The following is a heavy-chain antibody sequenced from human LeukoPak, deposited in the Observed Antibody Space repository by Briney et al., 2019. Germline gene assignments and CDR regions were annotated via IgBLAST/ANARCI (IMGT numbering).Heavy chain of an antibody. Sequence: PSQTLSLTCTVSGGSISSGDYYWSWIRQPPGKGLEWIGYIYYSGSTYYNPSLKSRVTISVDTSKNQFSLKLSSVTAADTAVYYCARSLLTGYPFDYWGQGTLVTVSS. CDR1: GGSISSGDYY. CDR2: IYYSGST. V-gene: IGHV4-30-4*01. J-gene: IGHJ4*02. CDR3: ARSLLTGYPFDY. D-gene: IGHD3-9*01.